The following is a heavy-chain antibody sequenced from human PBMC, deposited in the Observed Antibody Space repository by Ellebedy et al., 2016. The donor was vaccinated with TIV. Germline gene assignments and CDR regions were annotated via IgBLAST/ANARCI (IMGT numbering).Heavy chain of an antibody. V-gene: IGHV1-46*01. CDR2: INPSDGST. J-gene: IGHJ4*02. Sequence: ASVKVSXKASGYRFTSFYIVWVRQAHGQGLEWMGIINPSDGSTTYPQKFQGRVAMTRDTATSTVYMELSSLRSGDTAVYYCARGIVVPAVPKWGGFYFDSWGQGTLVTVSS. CDR3: ARGIVVPAVPKWGGFYFDS. CDR1: GYRFTSFY. D-gene: IGHD2-2*01.